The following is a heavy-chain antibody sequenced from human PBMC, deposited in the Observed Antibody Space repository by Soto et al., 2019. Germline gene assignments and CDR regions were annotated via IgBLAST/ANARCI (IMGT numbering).Heavy chain of an antibody. Sequence: QVQLVQSGAEVKKPGASVKVSCKASGYTFTSYDINWVRQATGQGLEWMGWMNPNSGNTGYAQKFQGRVTMTRNTSISKAYMELSSLRSEDTAVYYCARGRFCSGGSCDRRWFDPWGQGTLVTVSS. D-gene: IGHD2-15*01. J-gene: IGHJ5*02. V-gene: IGHV1-8*01. CDR2: MNPNSGNT. CDR1: GYTFTSYD. CDR3: ARGRFCSGGSCDRRWFDP.